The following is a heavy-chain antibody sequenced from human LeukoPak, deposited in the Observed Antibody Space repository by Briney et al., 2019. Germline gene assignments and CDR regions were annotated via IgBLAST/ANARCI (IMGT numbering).Heavy chain of an antibody. CDR2: IHNSGTT. J-gene: IGHJ5*01. CDR1: GGSLSSGCYH. D-gene: IGHD6-13*01. CDR3: GRRPTVAGGWFDS. V-gene: IGHV4-39*01. Sequence: PSETLSLTCTVSGGSLSSGCYHWAWVRQTPWNGPDWIANIHNSGTTHYNPSLRSRVTISIDTSKNQFSLNLSSVTAADTAVYYCGRRPTVAGGWFDSWGQGTLVTVSS.